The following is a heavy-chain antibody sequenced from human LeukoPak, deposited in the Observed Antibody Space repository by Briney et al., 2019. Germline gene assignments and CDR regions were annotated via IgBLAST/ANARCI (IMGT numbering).Heavy chain of an antibody. CDR2: LTGDGGRT. V-gene: IGHV3-64D*06. D-gene: IGHD4-23*01. Sequence: SGGSLRLSCAASGFTVSSNYMSWVRQAPGKGLECVSALTGDGGRTYYADSVKGRFTISRDNSKNTLYLQMSSLRVEDTAVYYCVKDPFYGGNPLYYFDYWGQGTLVAVSS. CDR1: GFTVSSNY. J-gene: IGHJ4*02. CDR3: VKDPFYGGNPLYYFDY.